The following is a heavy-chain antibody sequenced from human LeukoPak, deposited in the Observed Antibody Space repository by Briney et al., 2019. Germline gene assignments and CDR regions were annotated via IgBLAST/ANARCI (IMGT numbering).Heavy chain of an antibody. CDR1: GGSISSGDYY. J-gene: IGHJ4*02. D-gene: IGHD1-7*01. CDR3: ARLGITGTTYYFDY. V-gene: IGHV4-61*02. CDR2: IYTSGST. Sequence: PSETLSLTCTVSGGSISSGDYYWSWIRQPPGKGLEWIGRIYTSGSTNYNPSLKSRVTMSVDTSKNQFSLKLSSVTAADTAVYYCARLGITGTTYYFDYWGQGTLVTVSS.